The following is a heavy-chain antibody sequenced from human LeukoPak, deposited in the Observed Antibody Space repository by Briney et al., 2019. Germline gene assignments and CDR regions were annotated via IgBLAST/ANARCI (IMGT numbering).Heavy chain of an antibody. J-gene: IGHJ5*02. D-gene: IGHD6-13*01. CDR1: GGSISSYY. V-gene: IGHV4-59*01. CDR3: AGAAAGPHWFDP. Sequence: PSETLSLTCTVSGGSISSYYWSWIRQPPGKGLEWIGYIYYSGSTNYNPSLKSRVTISVDTSKNQFSLELSSVTAADTAVYYCAGAAAGPHWFDPWGQGTLVTASS. CDR2: IYYSGST.